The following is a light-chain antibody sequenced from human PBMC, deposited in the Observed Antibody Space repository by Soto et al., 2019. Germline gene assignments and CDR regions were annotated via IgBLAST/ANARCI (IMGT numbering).Light chain of an antibody. Sequence: EIVMTQSPATLSVSPGERATLSCRASQSVSSNLAWYQQKPGQAPRLLIYGASTRATGIPARFSGSGCGTEFTLTISSLQSEDLAVYYCQQYNNWLTFGGGTKVEIK. CDR2: GAS. J-gene: IGKJ4*01. CDR1: QSVSSN. V-gene: IGKV3-15*01. CDR3: QQYNNWLT.